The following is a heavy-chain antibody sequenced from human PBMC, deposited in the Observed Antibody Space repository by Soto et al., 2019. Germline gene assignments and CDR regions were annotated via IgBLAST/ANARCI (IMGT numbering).Heavy chain of an antibody. CDR1: GYTFTGYY. V-gene: IGHV1-2*04. D-gene: IGHD2-8*01. Sequence: QEQLVQSGAEVKMPGASVKVSCKASGYTFTGYYIHWVRQAPGQGLEWMGWINPNSGGTNYAQKFQGWVTMTRDTSISTAYLELNRLRSDDTAVYYCARDFSCIQPNYSSYYFGMDVWGKGTTVTVSS. CDR2: INPNSGGT. CDR3: ARDFSCIQPNYSSYYFGMDV. J-gene: IGHJ6*04.